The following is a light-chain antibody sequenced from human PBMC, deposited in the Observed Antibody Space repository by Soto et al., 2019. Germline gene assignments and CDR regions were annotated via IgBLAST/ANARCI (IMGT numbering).Light chain of an antibody. V-gene: IGKV3-11*01. CDR2: DST. CDR3: QQRNVWPPIT. J-gene: IGKJ5*01. CDR1: QSIHTS. Sequence: LTQSPACLSLSLRERATLSWRATQSIHTSLSWYQQKSGKPPRLVIYDSTLRANGVPDRFGGSRSGTEFTLTINSLEPEDFSVYYCQQRNVWPPITFGQGTRLEI.